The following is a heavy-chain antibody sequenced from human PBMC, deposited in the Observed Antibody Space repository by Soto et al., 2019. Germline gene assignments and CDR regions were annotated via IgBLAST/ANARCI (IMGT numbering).Heavy chain of an antibody. D-gene: IGHD2-2*01. V-gene: IGHV2-5*02. CDR1: GFSLSTRDVG. CDR3: AHCRGGVASF. J-gene: IGHJ4*02. Sequence: QITLHESGPTLVKPTQTLTLTCTFSGFSLSTRDVGVGWIRQPPGEALEWLGVVYWDDDKTYRPSLKSRLTITKDTSKNQVVLRMTKMDPVDTATYYCAHCRGGVASFWGQGTLVTVSS. CDR2: VYWDDDK.